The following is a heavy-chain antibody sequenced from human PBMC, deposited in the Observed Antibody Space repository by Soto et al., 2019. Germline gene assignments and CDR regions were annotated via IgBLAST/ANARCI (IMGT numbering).Heavy chain of an antibody. J-gene: IGHJ4*02. D-gene: IGHD3-10*01. CDR2: INQDGSEK. Sequence: HPGGSLRLSCAASGFPFSESWMSWVRQAPGIGLKWVANINQDGSEKHYVNSVEGRFTISRDNAENSLSLQMNSLRAGDTAVYYCARGYYWGPGTLVTVSS. CDR3: ARGYY. CDR1: GFPFSESW. V-gene: IGHV3-7*05.